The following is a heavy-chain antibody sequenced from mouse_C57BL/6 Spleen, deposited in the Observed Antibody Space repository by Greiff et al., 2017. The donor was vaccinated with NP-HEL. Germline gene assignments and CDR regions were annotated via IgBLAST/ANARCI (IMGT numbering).Heavy chain of an antibody. CDR1: GYTFTSYW. CDR3: ARAYYSNFYAMDY. J-gene: IGHJ4*01. V-gene: IGHV1-69*01. CDR2: IDPSDSYT. D-gene: IGHD2-5*01. Sequence: VQLQQPGAELVMPGASVKLSCKASGYTFTSYWMHWVKQRPGQGLEWIGEIDPSDSYTNYNQKFKGKSTLTVDKSSSTAYMQLSSLTSEDSAVYYGARAYYSNFYAMDYWGQGTSVTVSS.